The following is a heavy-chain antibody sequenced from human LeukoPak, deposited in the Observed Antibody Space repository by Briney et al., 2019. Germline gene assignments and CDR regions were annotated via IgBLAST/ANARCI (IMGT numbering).Heavy chain of an antibody. J-gene: IGHJ4*02. Sequence: ASVKVSCKASGFTFSSHWMTWVRQAPGKGLEWVANIKQDGSEKYYVDSVKGRFTISRDNAKNSLYLQMNSLRAEDTAVYYCARVPDVEMATISYYFDYWGQGTLVTVSS. CDR1: GFTFSSHW. CDR3: ARVPDVEMATISYYFDY. V-gene: IGHV3-7*01. CDR2: IKQDGSEK. D-gene: IGHD5-24*01.